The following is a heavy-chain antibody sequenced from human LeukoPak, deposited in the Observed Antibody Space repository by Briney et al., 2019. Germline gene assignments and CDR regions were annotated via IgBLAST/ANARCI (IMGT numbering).Heavy chain of an antibody. CDR2: INHSGST. J-gene: IGHJ6*02. CDR1: GGSFSGYY. Sequence: PSETLSLTCAVYGGSFSGYYWSWIGQPPGKGLEWIGEINHSGSTNYNPSLKSRVTISVDTSKNQFSLKLSSVTAADTAVYYCARMVSNYYYGMDVWGQGTTVTVSS. D-gene: IGHD2-8*01. CDR3: ARMVSNYYYGMDV. V-gene: IGHV4-34*01.